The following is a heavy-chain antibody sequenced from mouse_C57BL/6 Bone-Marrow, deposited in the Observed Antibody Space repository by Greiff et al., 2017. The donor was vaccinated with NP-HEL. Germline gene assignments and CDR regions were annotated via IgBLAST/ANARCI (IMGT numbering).Heavy chain of an antibody. CDR2: INPSYGYT. V-gene: IGHV1-4*01. Sequence: VQLQQSGAELARPGASVKMSCKASGYTFTSYTMNWVKQRPGQGLEWIGYINPSYGYTKYNQTFKGKATLTADQSSSTAYMQLSSLTSENSEDYYCARRVAMDYGGQGTSVTVSS. J-gene: IGHJ4*01. CDR1: GYTFTSYT. D-gene: IGHD5-1*01. CDR3: ARRVAMDY.